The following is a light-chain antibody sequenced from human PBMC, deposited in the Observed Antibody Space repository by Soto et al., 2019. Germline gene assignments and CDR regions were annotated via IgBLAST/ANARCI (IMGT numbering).Light chain of an antibody. CDR3: QKSDHLPL. CDR1: HDIGNS. Sequence: DIPMTQSPPSLSASVGDRVTITCQASHDIGNSLNWYQHKPGKAPKLVIYDAYNLETGVPSTFSGSGFGTDSTFTISSLRPEDIATYYCQKSDHLPLFGPGTKVDIK. J-gene: IGKJ3*01. V-gene: IGKV1-33*01. CDR2: DAY.